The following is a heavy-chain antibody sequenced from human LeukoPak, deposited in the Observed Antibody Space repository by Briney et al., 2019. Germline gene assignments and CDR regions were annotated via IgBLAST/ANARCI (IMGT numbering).Heavy chain of an antibody. Sequence: GGSLRLSCAASGFIFSRYSMNWVRQAPGKGLEWVSSISSSSNYIYYADSVKGRFTLSRDNAKNSLYLQMNSLRAEDTAVYYCARPYYYGSGSFRGMDVWGQGTTVTVSS. V-gene: IGHV3-21*01. CDR2: ISSSSNYI. CDR3: ARPYYYGSGSFRGMDV. CDR1: GFIFSRYS. D-gene: IGHD3-10*01. J-gene: IGHJ6*02.